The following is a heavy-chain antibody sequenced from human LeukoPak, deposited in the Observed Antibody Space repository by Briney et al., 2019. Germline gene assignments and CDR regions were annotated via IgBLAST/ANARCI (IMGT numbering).Heavy chain of an antibody. D-gene: IGHD3-16*01. J-gene: IGHJ4*02. CDR3: ARYGGFLDY. V-gene: IGHV3-30*04. Sequence: GGSPRLSCAASGFTFSNYAMHWVRQAPGKGLEWVAVISYDGRNQYYADSVKGRFTVSRDNSKSTLYLQMNSLRGEDTAVYNCARYGGFLDYWGQGTLVTVSS. CDR2: ISYDGRNQ. CDR1: GFTFSNYA.